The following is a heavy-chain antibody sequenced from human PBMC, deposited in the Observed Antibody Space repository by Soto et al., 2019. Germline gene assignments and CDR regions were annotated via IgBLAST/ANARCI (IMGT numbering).Heavy chain of an antibody. D-gene: IGHD1-1*01. CDR3: AREGNWNFFDY. V-gene: IGHV1-46*01. CDR1: GYTFTKYY. Sequence: ASVKVSCKASGYTFTKYYLHWVRQAPEQGLEWLGVLNPSSGSTTYAQRFQGRVTMTSDTSTSTFYMELSRLRSDDTAVYYCAREGNWNFFDYWGQGTLVTVSS. CDR2: LNPSSGST. J-gene: IGHJ4*02.